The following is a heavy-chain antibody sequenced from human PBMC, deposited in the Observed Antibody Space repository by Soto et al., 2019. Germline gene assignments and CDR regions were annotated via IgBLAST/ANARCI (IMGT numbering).Heavy chain of an antibody. D-gene: IGHD3-22*01. CDR2: INPNSGGT. J-gene: IGHJ6*02. V-gene: IGHV1-2*02. CDR1: GYTFTGYY. Sequence: ASVKVSCKASGYTFTGYYMHWVRQAPGQGLEWMGWINPNSGGTNYAQKFQGRVTMTRDTSISTAYMELSRLRSDDTAVYYCARDTYYYDSSGHWRDSGAYYYYGMDVWGQGTTVTVYS. CDR3: ARDTYYYDSSGHWRDSGAYYYYGMDV.